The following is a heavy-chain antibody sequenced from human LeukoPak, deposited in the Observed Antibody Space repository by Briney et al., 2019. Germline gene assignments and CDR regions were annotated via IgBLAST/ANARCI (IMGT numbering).Heavy chain of an antibody. D-gene: IGHD4-17*01. Sequence: GGSLRLSCAASGFTFSSYSMNWVRQAPGKGLEWVSYTSSSSSTIYYADSVKGRFTISRDNSKNTLYLQMNSLRAEDTAVYYCARDWPGDYYYYYMDVWGKGTTVTVSS. CDR2: TSSSSSTI. V-gene: IGHV3-48*01. CDR1: GFTFSSYS. J-gene: IGHJ6*03. CDR3: ARDWPGDYYYYYMDV.